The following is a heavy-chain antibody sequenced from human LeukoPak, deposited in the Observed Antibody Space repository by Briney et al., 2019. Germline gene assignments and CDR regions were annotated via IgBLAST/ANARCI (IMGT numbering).Heavy chain of an antibody. Sequence: PSETLSLTCAVYGGSFSGYYWSWIRQPPGKGLEWIGEINHSGSTNYNPSLKSRVTISVDTSKNQFSLKLSSVTAADTAVYYCARLPTYSSDPYWGQGTLVTVSS. CDR3: ARLPTYSSDPY. J-gene: IGHJ4*02. CDR2: INHSGST. D-gene: IGHD6-25*01. CDR1: GGSFSGYY. V-gene: IGHV4-34*01.